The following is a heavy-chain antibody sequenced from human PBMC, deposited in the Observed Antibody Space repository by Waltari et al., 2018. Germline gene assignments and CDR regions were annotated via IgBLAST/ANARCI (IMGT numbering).Heavy chain of an antibody. CDR2: IYPADVDN. V-gene: IGHV5-51*01. D-gene: IGHD4-17*01. J-gene: IGHJ6*02. CDR3: TRLSTETSYGMDV. Sequence: EVQLVQSGAEVKEPGESLKISCKGSGYSFINSWIGWVRQMPGKGLEWMGNIYPADVDNRYSPSFQGQVTISTDKSISTAYLQWSSLKASDTGMYYCTRLSTETSYGMDVWGQGTTVTVSS. CDR1: GYSFINSW.